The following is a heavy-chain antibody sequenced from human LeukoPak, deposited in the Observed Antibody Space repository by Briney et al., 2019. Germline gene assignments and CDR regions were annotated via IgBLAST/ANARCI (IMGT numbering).Heavy chain of an antibody. J-gene: IGHJ6*02. CDR3: ARVMLAVTTPSYYYGMDV. Sequence: PAGSLRLSCAASGFTFSIYAMYWVRQSPGKWLDWVAVLSSDGSNKYYADSVKGRFTISRDNSKNTLYLQMNSLRAEDTAVYYCARVMLAVTTPSYYYGMDVWGHGTTVTVSS. D-gene: IGHD4-11*01. CDR2: LSSDGSNK. V-gene: IGHV3-30-3*01. CDR1: GFTFSIYA.